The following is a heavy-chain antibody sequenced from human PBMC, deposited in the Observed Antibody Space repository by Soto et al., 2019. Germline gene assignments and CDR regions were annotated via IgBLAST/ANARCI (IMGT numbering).Heavy chain of an antibody. CDR1: GFTFSSYG. Sequence: QVQLVEYGGGVVQPGRSLRLSCAASGFTFSSYGMHWIRQAPGKGLEWVAVISYDGSNKYYADSVKGRFTISRDNPKNKLYLKMNSLRVEDTAVYYGARDGNYYDRGGPCFDYWGQGTLETVYS. CDR2: ISYDGSNK. J-gene: IGHJ4*02. V-gene: IGHV3-30*03. CDR3: ARDGNYYDRGGPCFDY. D-gene: IGHD3-22*01.